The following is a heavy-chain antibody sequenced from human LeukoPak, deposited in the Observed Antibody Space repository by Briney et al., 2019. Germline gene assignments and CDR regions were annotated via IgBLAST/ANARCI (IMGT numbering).Heavy chain of an antibody. CDR1: GGSISSYY. J-gene: IGHJ3*02. Sequence: PSETLSLTCTVSGGSISSYYWSWIRQPPGKGLEWIGYIYYSGSTNYNPSLKSRVTISVDTSKNQFSLKLSSVTAADTAVYYCARRPGARVLVRRAFDIWGQGTMVTVSS. V-gene: IGHV4-59*01. D-gene: IGHD2-21*01. CDR3: ARRPGARVLVRRAFDI. CDR2: IYYSGST.